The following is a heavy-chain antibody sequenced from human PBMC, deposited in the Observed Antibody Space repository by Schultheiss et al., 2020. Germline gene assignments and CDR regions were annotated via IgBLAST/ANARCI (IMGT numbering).Heavy chain of an antibody. J-gene: IGHJ1*01. CDR2: IYSGGST. V-gene: IGHV3-53*01. CDR1: GFTVSSNY. Sequence: GGSLRLSCAASGFTVSSNYMSWVRQAPGKGLEWVSVIYSGGSTYYADSVKGRFTISRDNSKNTLYLQMDSPRAEDTAMYYCARGQGGYTAEYFQHWGQGTLVTGAS. D-gene: IGHD5-24*01. CDR3: ARGQGGYTAEYFQH.